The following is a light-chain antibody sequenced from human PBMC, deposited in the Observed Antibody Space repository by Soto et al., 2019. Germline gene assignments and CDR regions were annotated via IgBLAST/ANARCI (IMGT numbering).Light chain of an antibody. Sequence: VLRQSPSTLSFSPVEGATISCRASQSIGIYLAWYRQKPGQAPRLLIYDASNRATGIPARFSGSGSGTDFTITISSLEPEDFAVYYCQQRSNWPPWTFGQGTKVDIK. CDR2: DAS. CDR1: QSIGIY. J-gene: IGKJ1*01. CDR3: QQRSNWPPWT. V-gene: IGKV3-11*01.